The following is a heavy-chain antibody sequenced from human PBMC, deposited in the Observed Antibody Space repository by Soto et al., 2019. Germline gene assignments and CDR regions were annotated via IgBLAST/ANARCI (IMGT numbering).Heavy chain of an antibody. CDR3: ARGAKYRDNFSFGLDV. V-gene: IGHV3-74*01. Sequence: EVQLVEAGGGLVQPGGSLRLSCVASGFSLSNYWMHWVRQAPGEGLVWVSRINSDARSTSYVDSVKGRFTISRDNAKNTLYLQVNSLRAEDTAVYYCARGAKYRDNFSFGLDVWGQGTTVTVSS. CDR2: INSDARST. CDR1: GFSLSNYW. J-gene: IGHJ6*02. D-gene: IGHD2-2*01.